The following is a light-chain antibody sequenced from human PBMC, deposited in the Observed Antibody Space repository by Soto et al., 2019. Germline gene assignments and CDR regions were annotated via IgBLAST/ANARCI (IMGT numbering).Light chain of an antibody. V-gene: IGKV3-20*01. CDR1: QSVSSSY. J-gene: IGKJ4*01. CDR3: QQYGSSPP. Sequence: EIVLTQSPGTLSLSPGERATLSCRASQSVSSSYLAWYQQKPGQAPRLLIHGASSKATGIPDRFSGSGSGTDFTLTISTLATEDFAVYYCQQYGSSPPFGGGTKVEIK. CDR2: GAS.